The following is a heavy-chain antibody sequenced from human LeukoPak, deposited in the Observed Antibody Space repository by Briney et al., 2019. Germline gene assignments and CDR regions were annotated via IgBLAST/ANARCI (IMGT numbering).Heavy chain of an antibody. CDR3: ARTFSQTYYYGSGIYYYYGMDV. D-gene: IGHD3-10*01. CDR2: INPNSGGT. Sequence: ASVKVSCKASGYTFTGYYMHWVRQAPGQGLEWMGWINPNSGGTNYAQKFQGRVTMTRDTSISTAYMELSRLRSDDTAVYYCARTFSQTYYYGSGIYYYYGMDVWGQGTTVTVSS. V-gene: IGHV1-2*02. CDR1: GYTFTGYY. J-gene: IGHJ6*02.